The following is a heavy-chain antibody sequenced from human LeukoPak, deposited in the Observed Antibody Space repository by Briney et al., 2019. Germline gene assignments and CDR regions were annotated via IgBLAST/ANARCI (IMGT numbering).Heavy chain of an antibody. J-gene: IGHJ4*02. CDR3: ARHPTGTTVVTQPIDY. V-gene: IGHV4-61*01. Sequence: PSETLSLTCTVSGGPVSSASHYWSWIRQPPGKGLEWIGFGFYSGSTYYNPSLKSRVSISVDTSKNQFSLKLSSVTAADTAIYYCARHPTGTTVVTQPIDYWGQGTLVTVSS. D-gene: IGHD4-23*01. CDR2: GFYSGST. CDR1: GGPVSSASHY.